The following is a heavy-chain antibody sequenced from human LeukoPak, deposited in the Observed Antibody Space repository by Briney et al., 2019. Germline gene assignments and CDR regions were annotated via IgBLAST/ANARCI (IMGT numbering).Heavy chain of an antibody. Sequence: GASVKVSCKSSGYSFTTYGINWVGQAPGQGLEWMGWISPSTGNTRYAQKVQGRVTMTTDTSTSSDHMELRSLTSDDTAIYYCARVCNGDVYNTRGDPTDFGRQGTLVTVSS. D-gene: IGHD5-24*01. CDR1: GYSFTTYG. CDR2: ISPSTGNT. V-gene: IGHV1-18*01. CDR3: ARVCNGDVYNTRGDPTDF. J-gene: IGHJ4*02.